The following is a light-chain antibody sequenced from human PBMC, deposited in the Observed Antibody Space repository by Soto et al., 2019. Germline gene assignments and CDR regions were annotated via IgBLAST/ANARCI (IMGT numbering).Light chain of an antibody. CDR1: QSVSSY. Sequence: EIVLTQSPATLSLSPGERATLSCRANQSVSSYLAWYQHKPGQAPRLLIYDASNRATGVPARFSGSGSGTYFTLTISRLEHEDFAVNYCQQRYNRLTFGGGTKVDIK. CDR3: QQRYNRLT. J-gene: IGKJ4*01. CDR2: DAS. V-gene: IGKV3-11*01.